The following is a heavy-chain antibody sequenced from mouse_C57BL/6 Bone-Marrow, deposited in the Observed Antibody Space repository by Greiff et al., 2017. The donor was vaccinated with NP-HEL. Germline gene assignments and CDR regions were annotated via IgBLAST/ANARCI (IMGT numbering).Heavy chain of an antibody. J-gene: IGHJ4*01. V-gene: IGHV5-6*01. CDR2: ISSGGSYT. Sequence: EVMLVESGGDLVKPGGSLKLSRAASGFTFSSYGMSWVRQTPDKRLEWVATISSGGSYTYYPDSVKGRFTISRDNAKNTLYLQMSSLKSEDTAMYYCARHYYSNYFDYWGQGTSVTVSS. CDR1: GFTFSSYG. D-gene: IGHD2-5*01. CDR3: ARHYYSNYFDY.